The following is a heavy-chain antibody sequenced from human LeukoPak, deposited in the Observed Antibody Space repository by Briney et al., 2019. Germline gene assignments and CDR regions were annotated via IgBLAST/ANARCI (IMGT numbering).Heavy chain of an antibody. CDR1: GDSVSSNNGA. CDR2: TYYRSKWYN. CDR3: ARDLGNAGWYTFDY. V-gene: IGHV6-1*01. J-gene: IGHJ4*02. Sequence: SQTLSLTCDISGDSVSSNNGAWNWIRQSPSRGLEWLGRTYYRSKWYNDYAGSLDGRITISPDTSKNQFSLHLNSVTPEDTAIYYCARDLGNAGWYTFDYWGQGILVTVSS. D-gene: IGHD6-19*01.